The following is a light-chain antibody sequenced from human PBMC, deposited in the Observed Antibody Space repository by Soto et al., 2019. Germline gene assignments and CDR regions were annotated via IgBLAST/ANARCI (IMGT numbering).Light chain of an antibody. CDR1: ALSKQY. V-gene: IGLV3-25*02. Sequence: SYELTQPPSVSVPPGQTARITCSGDALSKQYSYWYQQKAGQAPVLVIYKDKERPSGIPERFSGSSSGTTVTLIISGVQAEDETDYYCQSADTSATSYVFGSGTKVTVL. CDR3: QSADTSATSYV. CDR2: KDK. J-gene: IGLJ1*01.